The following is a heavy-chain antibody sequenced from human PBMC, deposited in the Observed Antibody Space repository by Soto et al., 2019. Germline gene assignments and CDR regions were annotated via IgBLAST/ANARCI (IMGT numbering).Heavy chain of an antibody. CDR2: IIPLYGTV. V-gene: IGHV1-69*06. CDR1: GGTFNSYG. CDR3: ASVRVIRGVIPSYFGL. D-gene: IGHD3-10*01. J-gene: IGHJ4*02. Sequence: QDHLAQSGAEVKKPGSSVTVSCKASGGTFNSYGISWVRQAPGQGLDWMGVIIPLYGTVNYAQKFQGRVSITADKSTSTAYMDLSSLRSDDTAVYCCASVRVIRGVIPSYFGLWGQGTLVTVSS.